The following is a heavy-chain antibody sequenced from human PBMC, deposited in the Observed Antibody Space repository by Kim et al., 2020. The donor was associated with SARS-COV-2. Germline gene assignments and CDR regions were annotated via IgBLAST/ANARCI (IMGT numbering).Heavy chain of an antibody. D-gene: IGHD6-25*01. Sequence: GIANYAQKFQGRVTITADKSTSTAYMELSSLRSEDTAVYYCARDGYTLDYWGQGTLVTVSS. CDR3: ARDGYTLDY. V-gene: IGHV1-69*04. J-gene: IGHJ4*02. CDR2: GIA.